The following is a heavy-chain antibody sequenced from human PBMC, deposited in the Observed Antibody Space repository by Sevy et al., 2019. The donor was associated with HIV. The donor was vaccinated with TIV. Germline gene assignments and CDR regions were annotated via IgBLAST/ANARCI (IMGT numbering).Heavy chain of an antibody. J-gene: IGHJ6*02. CDR2: INSDGSST. D-gene: IGHD1-26*01. V-gene: IGHV3-74*01. Sequence: GGSLRLSCAASEFTFSSYWMHWVRQAPGKGLVWVSRINSDGSSTSFADSVKGRFMISRDNAKNTLYLQMNSLRAEDTAVYYCASGSGSYYAYYYGMDVWGQGTTVTVSS. CDR3: ASGSGSYYAYYYGMDV. CDR1: EFTFSSYW.